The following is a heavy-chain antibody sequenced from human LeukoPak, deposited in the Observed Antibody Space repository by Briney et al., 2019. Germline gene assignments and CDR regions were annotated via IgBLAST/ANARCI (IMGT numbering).Heavy chain of an antibody. CDR1: GGSISSYY. V-gene: IGHV4-59*01. Sequence: SETLSLTCTVSGGSISSYYWSWIRQPPGKGLEWIGYIYDSGSTNYNPSLKSRVTISVDTSKNQFSLKLSSVTAADTAVYYCARVGIVGPNTYFDYWGQVTLVTVSS. CDR3: ARVGIVGPNTYFDY. J-gene: IGHJ4*02. D-gene: IGHD1-26*01. CDR2: IYDSGST.